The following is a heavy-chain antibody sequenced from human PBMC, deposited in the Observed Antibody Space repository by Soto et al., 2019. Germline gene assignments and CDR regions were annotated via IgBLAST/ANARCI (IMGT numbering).Heavy chain of an antibody. J-gene: IGHJ3*02. CDR1: GFTFSSYW. CDR3: ARRYCTGGSCYDALDI. CDR2: INGDGSTT. D-gene: IGHD2-15*01. Sequence: EVQLVESGGGLVQPGGSLRLSCAASGFTFSSYWMHWVRQVPGKGLGWVSRINGDGSTTNYADSVKGRFTISRDNAKSTLYQQMNSLRAEDTAVYHCARRYCTGGSCYDALDIWGPGTMVTVSS. V-gene: IGHV3-74*01.